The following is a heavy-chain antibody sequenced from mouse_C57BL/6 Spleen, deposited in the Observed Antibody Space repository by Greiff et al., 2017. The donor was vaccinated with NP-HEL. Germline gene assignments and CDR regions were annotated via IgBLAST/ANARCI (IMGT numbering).Heavy chain of an antibody. Sequence: VQLVESGAELARPGASVKLSCKASGYTFTSYGISWVKQRTGQGLEWIGEIYPRSGNSNYNEKFKGKAKLTADKSSVTAYRELRRLTSEDSAVYFCARGIRDGGIDWYFDVWGTGTTVTVSS. CDR3: ARGIRDGGIDWYFDV. CDR2: IYPRSGNS. J-gene: IGHJ1*03. D-gene: IGHD1-1*01. V-gene: IGHV1-81*01. CDR1: GYTFTSYG.